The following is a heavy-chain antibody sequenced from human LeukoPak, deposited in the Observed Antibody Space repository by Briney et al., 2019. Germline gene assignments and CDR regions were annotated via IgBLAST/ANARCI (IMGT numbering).Heavy chain of an antibody. CDR1: GFTFTNYW. CDR3: ARAAVTTFDY. Sequence: GGSLRLSCAASGFTFTNYWMSWVRQAPGKGLEWVAVISYDGSNKYYADSVKGRFTISRDNSKNTLYLQMNSLRAEDTAVYYCARAAVTTFDYWGQGTLVTVSS. J-gene: IGHJ4*02. D-gene: IGHD4-17*01. CDR2: ISYDGSNK. V-gene: IGHV3-30*03.